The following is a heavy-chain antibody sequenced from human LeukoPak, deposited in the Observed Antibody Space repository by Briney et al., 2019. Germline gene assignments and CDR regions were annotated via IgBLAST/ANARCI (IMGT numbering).Heavy chain of an antibody. CDR1: GYGFTSYW. J-gene: IGHJ3*02. V-gene: IGHV5-10-1*01. D-gene: IGHD6-13*01. Sequence: HGESLKISCKVSGYGFTSYWISWVRQMPGKGLEWMGRIDPSDSYTNYSPSFQGHVTISADKSISTAYLHCSSLKASDTAMYYCAGHSAIAATGDAFDIWGQGTMVTVSS. CDR2: IDPSDSYT. CDR3: AGHSAIAATGDAFDI.